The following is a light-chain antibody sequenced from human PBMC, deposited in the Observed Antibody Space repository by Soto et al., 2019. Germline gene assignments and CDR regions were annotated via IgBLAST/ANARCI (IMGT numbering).Light chain of an antibody. CDR2: SDN. CDR3: APWDDSLNGVV. CDR1: SSNIGSNA. V-gene: IGLV1-44*01. Sequence: QSVVTQPPSVSGTPGQRVTISCSGSSSNIGSNAVNWYQHLPGTAPKLLIYSDNQRPSGVPDRFSGSKSGTSASLAICGLQSDDDADYYCAPWDDSLNGVVFGGGTKLTVL. J-gene: IGLJ2*01.